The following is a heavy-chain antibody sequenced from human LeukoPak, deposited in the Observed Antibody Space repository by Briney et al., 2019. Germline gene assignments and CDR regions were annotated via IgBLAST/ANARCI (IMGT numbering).Heavy chain of an antibody. CDR3: ARDPLYCSSTSCSPYDWFDP. D-gene: IGHD2-2*01. CDR2: INPNSGGT. CDR1: GYTFTGYY. J-gene: IGHJ5*02. Sequence: ASVKVSCTASGYTFTGYYMHWERQAPGQGLERMGWINPNSGGTNYAQKFQGRVIMTRDTSISTAYMELSRLRSDDTAVYYCARDPLYCSSTSCSPYDWFDPWGQGTLVTVSS. V-gene: IGHV1-2*02.